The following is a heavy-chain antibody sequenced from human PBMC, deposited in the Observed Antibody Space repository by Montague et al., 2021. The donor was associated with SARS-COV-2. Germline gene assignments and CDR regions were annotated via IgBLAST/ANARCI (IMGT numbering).Heavy chain of an antibody. Sequence: SLRLSCAASGFTFSSYAMSWVRQAPGKGLEWVSTISISDGNTYYADSVKGRFTISRDKSKNTLYLQMNSLRAEDTAVYYCARARGSHYMSWFDSWGQGTLVIVSS. CDR1: GFTFSSYA. V-gene: IGHV3-23*01. CDR2: ISISDGNT. D-gene: IGHD3-10*01. CDR3: ARARGSHYMSWFDS. J-gene: IGHJ5*01.